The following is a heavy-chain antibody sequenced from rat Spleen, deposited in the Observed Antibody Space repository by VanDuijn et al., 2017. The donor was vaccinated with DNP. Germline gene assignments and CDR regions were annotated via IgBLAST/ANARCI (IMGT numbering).Heavy chain of an antibody. V-gene: IGHV5S11*01. CDR1: GFSFSDYD. J-gene: IGHJ2*01. D-gene: IGHD1-10*01. CDR3: ARQGNNFGYFDY. Sequence: EVQLVESGGGLVQPGGSLKLSCAASGFSFSDYDMAWVRQAPTRGLEWVASITTGGGNSYYRDSVKGRFTISRDNAKSTLYLQMDSLRSEETATYYCARQGNNFGYFDYWGQGVMVTVSS. CDR2: ITTGGGNS.